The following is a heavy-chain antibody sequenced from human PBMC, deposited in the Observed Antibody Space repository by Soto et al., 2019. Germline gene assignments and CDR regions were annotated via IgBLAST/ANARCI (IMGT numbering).Heavy chain of an antibody. CDR3: ARDSTMTTVTTDAFVI. J-gene: IGHJ3*02. Sequence: GGSLILSCAASGFIFSTYSMNWVLQAPGKGLEWVSHISSSSSTIYYADSVKGRFTISRDNAKNSLFLQMNSLRAEDTAVYYCARDSTMTTVTTDAFVIRGQGTMVTV. V-gene: IGHV3-48*01. CDR1: GFIFSTYS. D-gene: IGHD4-17*01. CDR2: ISSSSSTI.